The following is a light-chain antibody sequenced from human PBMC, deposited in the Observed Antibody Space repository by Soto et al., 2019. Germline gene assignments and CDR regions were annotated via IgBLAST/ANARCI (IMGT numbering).Light chain of an antibody. CDR1: QSISSY. CDR3: QHSYSPPPT. CDR2: DAS. V-gene: IGKV1-39*01. Sequence: DIQMTQSPSSLSASVGDRVTITCRASQSISSYLNWYQQKPGEAPKLLIYDASSLQSGVPSRFSGRGSGTDFTLTISRLQPEDFATYYCQHSYSPPPTCRGGTKVELK. J-gene: IGKJ4*01.